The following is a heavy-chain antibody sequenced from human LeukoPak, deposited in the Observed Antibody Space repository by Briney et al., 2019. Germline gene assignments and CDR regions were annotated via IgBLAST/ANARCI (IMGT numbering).Heavy chain of an antibody. CDR2: ISSSGTTI. Sequence: PGGSLRLSCAASGCTFSDYYMSWIRQAPGKGLEWLSYISSSGTTIYYADSVKGRFTISMDNAKNSLYLQMNSLRAEDTAVYYCARETRVRWTDYWGQGILVTVSS. J-gene: IGHJ4*02. CDR1: GCTFSDYY. D-gene: IGHD5-24*01. V-gene: IGHV3-11*04. CDR3: ARETRVRWTDY.